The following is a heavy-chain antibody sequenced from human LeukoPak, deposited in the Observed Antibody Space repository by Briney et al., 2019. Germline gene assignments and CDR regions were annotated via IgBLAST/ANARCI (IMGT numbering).Heavy chain of an antibody. CDR3: AKDWDVAASPFDY. CDR1: GFTFSGYA. Sequence: GGSLRLSCAASGFTFSGYAMSWVRQAPGKGLEWVSAISGSDDSTYYADSVKGRFTISRDNSKNTLYLQMNSLRAEDTAVYYCAKDWDVAASPFDYWGQGTLVTVSS. CDR2: ISGSDDST. D-gene: IGHD2-15*01. V-gene: IGHV3-23*01. J-gene: IGHJ4*02.